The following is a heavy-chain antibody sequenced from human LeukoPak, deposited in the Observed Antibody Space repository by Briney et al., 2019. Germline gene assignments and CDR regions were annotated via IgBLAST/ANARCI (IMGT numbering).Heavy chain of an antibody. CDR1: GFTFDDYA. J-gene: IGHJ4*02. Sequence: GGSLRLSCAASGFTFDDYAMHWVRQAPGKGLEWVSGISWNSGSIGYADSVKGRFTISRDNAKNSLYLQMNSLRAEDTALYYCAKDRIAVAGTGRALDYWGQGTLVTVSS. V-gene: IGHV3-9*01. D-gene: IGHD6-19*01. CDR2: ISWNSGSI. CDR3: AKDRIAVAGTGRALDY.